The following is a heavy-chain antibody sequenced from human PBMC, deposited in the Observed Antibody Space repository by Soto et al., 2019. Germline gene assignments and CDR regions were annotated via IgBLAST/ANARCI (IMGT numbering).Heavy chain of an antibody. CDR1: GFTFSSYS. V-gene: IGHV3-23*01. CDR3: ATVGYDTYGYYLRSLES. D-gene: IGHD3-3*01. Sequence: GGSLRLSFAASGFTFSSYSMSWVRQAPGKGLEWVSGFRSGGDDDTTYYTDSVRGRFTISRDNSKNTLFLQMNSLRAEDTAIYYCATVGYDTYGYYLRSLESWGQGTLVTVYS. CDR2: FRSGGDDDTT. J-gene: IGHJ4*02.